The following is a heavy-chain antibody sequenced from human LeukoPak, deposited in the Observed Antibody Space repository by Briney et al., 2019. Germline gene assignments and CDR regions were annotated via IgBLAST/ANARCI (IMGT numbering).Heavy chain of an antibody. CDR1: GYTFTSYG. CDR2: ISAYNGNT. CDR3: ARDLPTSIAALYDDY. Sequence: ASVKVSCKASGYTFTSYGISWVRQAPGQGLEWMGWISAYNGNTNYAQKLQGRVTMTTDTSTSTAYMELRSLRSDDTAVYYCARDLPTSIAALYDDYWGQGTLVTVSS. J-gene: IGHJ4*02. V-gene: IGHV1-18*01. D-gene: IGHD6-6*01.